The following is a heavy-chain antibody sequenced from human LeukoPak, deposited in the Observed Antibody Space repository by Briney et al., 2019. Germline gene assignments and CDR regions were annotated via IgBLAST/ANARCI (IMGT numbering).Heavy chain of an antibody. D-gene: IGHD6-13*01. J-gene: IGHJ4*02. CDR1: GYTFTSYG. CDR3: ARAAATDMANYFDY. CDR2: ISAYNGNT. Sequence: GASVKVSCKASGYTFTSYGISWVRQAPGQGLEWMGWISAYNGNTNYAQKLQGRVTMTRDTSISTAYMELSRLRSDDTAVYYCARAAATDMANYFDYWGQGILVTVSS. V-gene: IGHV1-18*01.